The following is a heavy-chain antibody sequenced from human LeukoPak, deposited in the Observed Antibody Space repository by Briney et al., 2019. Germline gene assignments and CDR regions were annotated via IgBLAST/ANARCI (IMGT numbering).Heavy chain of an antibody. D-gene: IGHD2-15*01. J-gene: IGHJ6*02. Sequence: ASVKVSCKASGYTFTSYDINWVRQATGQGLEWMGWMNPNSGNTGYAQKFQGRVTMTRNTSISTAYMELSSLRSEDTAVYYCAGGSIVVYGMDVWGQGTTVTVSS. CDR2: MNPNSGNT. CDR3: AGGSIVVYGMDV. CDR1: GYTFTSYD. V-gene: IGHV1-8*01.